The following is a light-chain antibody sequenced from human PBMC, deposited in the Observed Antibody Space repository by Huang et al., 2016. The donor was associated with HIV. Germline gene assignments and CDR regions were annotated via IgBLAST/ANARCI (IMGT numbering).Light chain of an antibody. Sequence: DIQMTQSPSSLSASVGDRVTITCRASQSSSRYLNWYQQKPGKAPKLLMYSASSLQSGVPSRVSGSGSGTDFTLTISSLQPEDFATYYCQQTYSVPLTFGGGTKVEIK. V-gene: IGKV1-39*01. J-gene: IGKJ4*01. CDR3: QQTYSVPLT. CDR1: QSSSRY. CDR2: SAS.